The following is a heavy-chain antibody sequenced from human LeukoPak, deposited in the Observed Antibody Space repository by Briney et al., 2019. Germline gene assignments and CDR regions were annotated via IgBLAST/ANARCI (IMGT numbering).Heavy chain of an antibody. D-gene: IGHD5-18*01. CDR3: ASPRGFSYGYFDH. V-gene: IGHV4-39*01. Sequence: SQTLSLTCTVSGGSISSNSAYWGWIRQPPGKGLEWIGSIYYSKNTYYNPSLKSRVTISADTSKNQFSLRLDSVSAADTAVYYCASPRGFSYGYFDHWGQGSLVTVSS. CDR2: IYYSKNT. J-gene: IGHJ4*02. CDR1: GGSISSNSAY.